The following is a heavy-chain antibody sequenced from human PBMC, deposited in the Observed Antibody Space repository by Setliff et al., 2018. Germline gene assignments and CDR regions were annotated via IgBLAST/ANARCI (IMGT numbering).Heavy chain of an antibody. Sequence: ASVKVSCKASGYSFSESIVSWVRQAPGLGLEWMGWISAYNGMTHSAQNFQGRVTLTTDTSTNMGYLEVRGLTSDDTALYYCVRLVRYFDYWGQGTQVTVSS. D-gene: IGHD3-10*01. CDR1: GYSFSESI. J-gene: IGHJ4*02. CDR3: VRLVRYFDY. CDR2: ISAYNGMT. V-gene: IGHV1-18*01.